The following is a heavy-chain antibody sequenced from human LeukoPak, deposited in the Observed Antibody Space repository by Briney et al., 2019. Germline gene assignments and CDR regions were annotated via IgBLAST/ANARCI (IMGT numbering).Heavy chain of an antibody. Sequence: SQTLSLTCAISGDSVSSNSAAWNWIRQFPSRGLEWLGRSYYRSKWYNDYATSVKSRITINPATSKNQFSLQMNSVTPEDTAVYYCAREYILSWQHLVGVFDYWGQGTPVTVSS. CDR3: AREYILSWQHLVGVFDY. J-gene: IGHJ4*02. V-gene: IGHV6-1*01. CDR2: SYYRSKWYN. D-gene: IGHD6-13*01. CDR1: GDSVSSNSAA.